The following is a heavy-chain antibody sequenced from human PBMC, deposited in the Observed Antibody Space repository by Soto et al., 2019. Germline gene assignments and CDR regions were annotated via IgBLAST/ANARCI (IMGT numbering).Heavy chain of an antibody. J-gene: IGHJ4*02. CDR3: ARDRTYYYDSSGYQNFDY. Sequence: AAVKVSCKASGYTFTSYGISWVRHAPGQGXEWMGWISAYNGNTNYAQKLQGRVTMTTDTSTSTAYMELRSLRSDDTAVYYCARDRTYYYDSSGYQNFDYWGQGTLVTVSS. D-gene: IGHD3-22*01. CDR1: GYTFTSYG. CDR2: ISAYNGNT. V-gene: IGHV1-18*04.